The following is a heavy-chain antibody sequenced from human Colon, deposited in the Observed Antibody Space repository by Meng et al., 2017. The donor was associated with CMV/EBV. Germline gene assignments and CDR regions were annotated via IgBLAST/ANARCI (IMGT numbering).Heavy chain of an antibody. CDR2: INPVTGDT. Sequence: QVELVQSGAEVKEPGASVKVSCKTSGYTFNGYFMHWVRQATGQGLEWMGWINPVTGDTSYAQKFQVRVTMTRDTSISTAYMELSSLRSDDTAVYYCATFGGDFDYWGQGTLVTVSS. V-gene: IGHV1-2*02. D-gene: IGHD3-3*01. CDR1: GYTFNGYF. CDR3: ATFGGDFDY. J-gene: IGHJ4*02.